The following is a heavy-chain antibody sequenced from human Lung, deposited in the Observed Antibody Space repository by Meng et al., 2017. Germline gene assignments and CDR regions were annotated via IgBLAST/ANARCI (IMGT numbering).Heavy chain of an antibody. CDR3: ARGPTTMAHDFDY. CDR1: GGSFSDYY. V-gene: IGHV4-34*01. J-gene: IGHJ4*02. D-gene: IGHD4-11*01. CDR2: INHSGST. Sequence: VHVQAWGAARFKLSEALALSCVVLGGSFSDYYWGWIRQPPGKGLEWIGEINHSGSTNYNPSLESRATISVDTSQNNLSLKLSSVTAADSAVYYCARGPTTMAHDFDYWGQGTLVTVSS.